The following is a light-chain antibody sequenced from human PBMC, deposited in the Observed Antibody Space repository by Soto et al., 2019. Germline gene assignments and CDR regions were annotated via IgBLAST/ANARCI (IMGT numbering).Light chain of an antibody. V-gene: IGLV1-44*01. J-gene: IGLJ3*02. CDR2: NND. CDR1: NSNIGSNT. Sequence: QLVLTQATSASGTPGQRVTISCSGSNSNIGSNTVSWYQQVPGTAPKVLIYNNDQRPSGVPDRLSGSKSGTSASLAIGGLQSEDEADYYCAAWDGSLNGWVFGGGTKLTVL. CDR3: AAWDGSLNGWV.